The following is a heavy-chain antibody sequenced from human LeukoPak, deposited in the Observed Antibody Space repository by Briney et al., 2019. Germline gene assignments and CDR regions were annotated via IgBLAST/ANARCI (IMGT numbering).Heavy chain of an antibody. CDR3: ARADRGSHSYFQH. J-gene: IGHJ1*01. CDR2: IIYSGGNT. D-gene: IGHD1-26*01. V-gene: IGHV3-23*01. CDR1: GFTFSSYA. Sequence: GGSLRLSCAASGFTFSSYAMSRVRQAPGKGLEWVSIIYSGGNTCYADSVKGRFTISRDNSKNTLYLQMDSLRAEDTAVYYCARADRGSHSYFQHWGQGTLVTVSS.